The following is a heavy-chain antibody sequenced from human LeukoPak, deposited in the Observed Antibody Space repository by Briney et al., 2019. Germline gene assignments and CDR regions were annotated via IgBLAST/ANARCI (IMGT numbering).Heavy chain of an antibody. J-gene: IGHJ5*02. CDR3: AKEGVTMVRGSWFDP. V-gene: IGHV3-9*01. CDR2: ISWNSGSI. Sequence: GGSLRLSCAASGFTFSSYAMSWVRQAPGKGLEWVSGISWNSGSIGYADSVKGRFTISRDNAKNSLYLQMNSLRAEDTALYYCAKEGVTMVRGSWFDPWGQGTLVTVSS. D-gene: IGHD3-10*01. CDR1: GFTFSSYA.